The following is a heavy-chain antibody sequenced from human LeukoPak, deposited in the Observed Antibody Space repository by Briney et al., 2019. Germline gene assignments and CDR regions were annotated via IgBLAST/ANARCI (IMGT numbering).Heavy chain of an antibody. V-gene: IGHV4-4*07. CDR3: AREATPGGYCSGGSCYYRDYFDY. CDR2: IYTSGST. CDR1: GGSISSYY. Sequence: PSETLSLTCTVSGGSISSYYWNWIRQPAGKGLEWIGRIYTSGSTNYNPSLKSRVTMSVDTSKNQFSLRLTSVTAADTAVYYCAREATPGGYCSGGSCYYRDYFDYWGQGTLVTVSS. D-gene: IGHD2-15*01. J-gene: IGHJ4*02.